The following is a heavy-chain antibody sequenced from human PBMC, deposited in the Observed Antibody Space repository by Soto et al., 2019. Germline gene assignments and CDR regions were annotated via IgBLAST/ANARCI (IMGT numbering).Heavy chain of an antibody. J-gene: IGHJ4*02. Sequence: TLSLTCAVSGGSISSGGYSWSWIRQPPGKALEWLALIDWDDDKYYSTSLKTRLTISKDTSKKQVVLTMSNMDPVDTATYYCARMLLGGGNYYHFDYWGQGTLVTVSS. V-gene: IGHV2-70*01. CDR2: IDWDDDK. CDR3: ARMLLGGGNYYHFDY. CDR1: GGSISSGGYS. D-gene: IGHD2-15*01.